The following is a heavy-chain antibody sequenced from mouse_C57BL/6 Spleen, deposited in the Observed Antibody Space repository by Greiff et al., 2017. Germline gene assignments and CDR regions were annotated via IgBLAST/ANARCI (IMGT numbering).Heavy chain of an antibody. CDR1: GYAFSSYW. D-gene: IGHD1-1*01. CDR3: ARRGYGSSYGYFDV. Sequence: VKLMESGAELVKPGASVKISCKASGYAFSSYWMNWVKQRPGKGLEWIGQIYPGDGDTNYNGKFKGKATLTADKSSSTAYMQLSSLTSEDSAVYFGARRGYGSSYGYFDVWGTGTTVTVSS. V-gene: IGHV1-80*01. J-gene: IGHJ1*03. CDR2: IYPGDGDT.